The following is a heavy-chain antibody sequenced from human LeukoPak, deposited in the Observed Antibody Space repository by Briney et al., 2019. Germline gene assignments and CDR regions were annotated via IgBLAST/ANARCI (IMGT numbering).Heavy chain of an antibody. V-gene: IGHV1-18*01. Sequence: GASVKVSCKASGYTFTSYGINWVRQAPGRGLEWMGWISGYNGNTKYAQKFQGRVTMTTDTSTSTAYMELRSLRSDDTATYYCARDVDFWSGYPPWFDPWGQGTLVTVSS. CDR2: ISGYNGNT. CDR3: ARDVDFWSGYPPWFDP. J-gene: IGHJ5*02. D-gene: IGHD3-3*01. CDR1: GYTFTSYG.